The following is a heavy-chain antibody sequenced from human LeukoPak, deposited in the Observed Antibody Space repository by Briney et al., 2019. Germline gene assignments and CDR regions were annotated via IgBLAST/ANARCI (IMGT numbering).Heavy chain of an antibody. V-gene: IGHV3-15*07. J-gene: IGHJ4*02. CDR1: GFTFGYHA. D-gene: IGHD4-17*01. Sequence: GGSLRLSCTASGFTFGYHAINWVRQAPGKGLDWVGRIKTKTDGGTTDYAAPVKGRFTISRDDSKNTLYLQMNSLKTEDTAVYYCTTGTGRTDFDYWGQGTLVTVSS. CDR2: IKTKTDGGTT. CDR3: TTGTGRTDFDY.